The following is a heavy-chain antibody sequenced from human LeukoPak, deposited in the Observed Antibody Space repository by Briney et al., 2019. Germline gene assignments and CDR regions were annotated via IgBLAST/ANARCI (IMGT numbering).Heavy chain of an antibody. CDR2: ISSSSSPI. V-gene: IGHV3-48*02. Sequence: PGGSLRLSCAASGFTFSNAWMSWVRQAPGKGLEWVSFISSSSSPIYYADSVKGRFTISRDNAKNSVYLQMNSLRDEDTAVYYCARGGLEWLSHWGQGTLATVSS. CDR1: GFTFSNAW. CDR3: ARGGLEWLSH. J-gene: IGHJ4*02. D-gene: IGHD6-19*01.